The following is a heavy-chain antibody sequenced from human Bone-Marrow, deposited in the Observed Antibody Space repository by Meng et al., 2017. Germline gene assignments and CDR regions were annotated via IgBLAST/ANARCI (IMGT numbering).Heavy chain of an antibody. CDR2: IYYSGST. J-gene: IGHJ4*02. Sequence: SCAASGFTVSSNEMSWVRQAPGKGLEWIGYIYYSGSTNYNPSLKSRVTISVDTSKNQFSLKLSSVTAADTAVYYCARDRYGSGIIDYWGQGTLVTVSS. CDR1: GFTVSSNE. V-gene: IGHV4-59*02. D-gene: IGHD3-10*01. CDR3: ARDRYGSGIIDY.